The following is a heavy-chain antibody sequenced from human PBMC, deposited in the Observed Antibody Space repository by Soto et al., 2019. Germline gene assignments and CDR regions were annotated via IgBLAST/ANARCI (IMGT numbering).Heavy chain of an antibody. CDR2: MNPNSGNT. CDR1: GYTFTSYD. V-gene: IGHV1-8*01. Sequence: QVQLVQSGAEVKKPGASVKVSCKASGYTFTSYDINWVRQATGQGLEWMGWMNPNSGNTGYAQKFQGRVTMTRTTAISTAYMELSSLRSEDTAVYYCARGLRYYDFWSGYPPDYWGQGTLVTVSS. CDR3: ARGLRYYDFWSGYPPDY. J-gene: IGHJ4*02. D-gene: IGHD3-3*01.